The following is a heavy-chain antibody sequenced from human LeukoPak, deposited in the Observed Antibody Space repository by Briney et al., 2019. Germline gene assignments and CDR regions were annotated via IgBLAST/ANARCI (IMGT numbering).Heavy chain of an antibody. CDR1: GFTFSSYW. D-gene: IGHD1-7*01. V-gene: IGHV3-7*03. Sequence: GGSLRLSCAASGFTFSSYWMSWVRQAPGKGLEWVANIKQDGSEKYYVDSVKSRFTISRDNAKNSLYLQMNSLRAEDTAVYYCARDLRYNWNYDGFDPWGQGTLVTVSS. CDR3: ARDLRYNWNYDGFDP. J-gene: IGHJ5*02. CDR2: IKQDGSEK.